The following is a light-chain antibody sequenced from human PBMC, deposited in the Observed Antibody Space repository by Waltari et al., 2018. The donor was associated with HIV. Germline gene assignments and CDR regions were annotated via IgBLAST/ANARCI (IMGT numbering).Light chain of an antibody. V-gene: IGLV2-14*03. CDR3: TSYASGSTPCV. Sequence: HSALTQPASVSGSPGQSITISCTGTSRDVGAYNYVSWYQQHPAKAPKLIISDVTKRPSGVPNRFSGSKSGNTASLTISGLRAEDEADYYCTSYASGSTPCVFGTGTKVTVL. CDR2: DVT. CDR1: SRDVGAYNY. J-gene: IGLJ1*01.